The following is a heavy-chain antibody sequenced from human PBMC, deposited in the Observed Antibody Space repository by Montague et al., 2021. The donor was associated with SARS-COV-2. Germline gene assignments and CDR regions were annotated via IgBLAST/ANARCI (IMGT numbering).Heavy chain of an antibody. Sequence: TLSLTCTVSGGSISSGSYYWGWIRQPAGKGLEWIGRIYTSGGTNYNPSLKSRVTISVDTSKNQFSLKLSSVTAADTAVYYCAREKVGTIFGVVIIPYNWFDPWGQGTLVTVSS. J-gene: IGHJ5*02. CDR3: AREKVGTIFGVVIIPYNWFDP. CDR2: IYTSGGT. CDR1: GGSISSGSYY. V-gene: IGHV4-61*02. D-gene: IGHD3-3*01.